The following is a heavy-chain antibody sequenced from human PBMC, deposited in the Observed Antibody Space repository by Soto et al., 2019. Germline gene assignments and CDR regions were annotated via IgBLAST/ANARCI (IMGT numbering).Heavy chain of an antibody. Sequence: LALTCTISGGSVSVYYWSWIRQSTGQGLEWIGYIYASGSPYYNPSLRSRVTISADTSKNQISLKLTSPTAADTAVYYCARGVGSSPPQYWGRGTLVTVSS. CDR2: IYASGSP. J-gene: IGHJ4*02. CDR1: GGSVSVYY. CDR3: ARGVGSSPPQY. D-gene: IGHD1-26*01. V-gene: IGHV4-59*02.